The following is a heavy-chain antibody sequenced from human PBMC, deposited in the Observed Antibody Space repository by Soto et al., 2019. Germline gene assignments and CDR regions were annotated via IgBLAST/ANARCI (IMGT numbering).Heavy chain of an antibody. CDR2: IKSKTDGGTT. Sequence: PGGSLRLSCAASGFTFSNAWINWVRQAPGKGLEWVGRIKSKTDGGTTDFAAPVKGRFAISRDDSKDMVYLQMNSLKTGDTGIYYCISDSYCTMIVDLFYYWGRGSLVTVSS. CDR1: GFTFSNAW. J-gene: IGHJ4*01. CDR3: ISDSYCTMIVDLFYY. V-gene: IGHV3-15*07. D-gene: IGHD3-22*01.